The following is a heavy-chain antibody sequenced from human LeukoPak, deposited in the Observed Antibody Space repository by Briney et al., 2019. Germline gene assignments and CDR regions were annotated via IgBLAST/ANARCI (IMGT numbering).Heavy chain of an antibody. CDR1: GGSISSYY. J-gene: IGHJ4*02. CDR2: IYYSGST. V-gene: IGHV4-59*12. Sequence: SETLSLTCTVSGGSISSYYWSWIRQPSGKGLEWIGYIYYSGSTNYNPSLKSRVTISVDTSKNQFSLKLSSVTAADTAVYYCRGTTSIVAVNSGGYFDYWGQGTLVTVSS. CDR3: RGTTSIVAVNSGGYFDY. D-gene: IGHD2-2*01.